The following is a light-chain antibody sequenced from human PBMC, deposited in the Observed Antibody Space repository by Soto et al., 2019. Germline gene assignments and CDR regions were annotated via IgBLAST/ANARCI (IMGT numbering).Light chain of an antibody. CDR3: SSYAGTSTFAV. V-gene: IGLV2-11*01. Sequence: HSALTQPRSVSGSPGQSVTISCTGTSSDVGGYDFVSWYRQHPGKGPELIMYDVGRRPSGVPDRFSGSKSGDTASLTISGLEAEDEAEYHCSSYAGTSTFAVFGAGTKLTVL. CDR1: SSDVGGYDF. CDR2: DVG. J-gene: IGLJ3*02.